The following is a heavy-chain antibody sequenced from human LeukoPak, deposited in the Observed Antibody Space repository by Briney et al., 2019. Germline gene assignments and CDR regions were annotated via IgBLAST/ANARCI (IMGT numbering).Heavy chain of an antibody. V-gene: IGHV3-66*01. CDR3: ARAVGAPVFDY. CDR1: GFTFSNYG. CDR2: IYSGGST. D-gene: IGHD1-26*01. Sequence: GGSLRLSCAASGFTFSNYGMSWVRQAPGKGLEWVSVIYSGGSTYYADSVKGRFTISRDNSKNTLYLQMNSLRAEDTAVYYCARAVGAPVFDYWGQGTLVTVSS. J-gene: IGHJ4*02.